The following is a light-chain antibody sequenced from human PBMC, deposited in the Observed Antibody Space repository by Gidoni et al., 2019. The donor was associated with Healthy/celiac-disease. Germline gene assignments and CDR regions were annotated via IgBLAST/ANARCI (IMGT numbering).Light chain of an antibody. CDR3: QQSYSTPLT. J-gene: IGKJ4*01. CDR2: AAS. CDR1: QSISSH. V-gene: IGKV1-39*01. Sequence: DIQMNQSPSSLSVSVGDRVTITCRASQSISSHLNWYQQKPGKAPTLLIYAASSLQSGVPSRFSGSGSGTDFTLTISSLQPEDFATYYCQQSYSTPLTFGGGTKVEIK.